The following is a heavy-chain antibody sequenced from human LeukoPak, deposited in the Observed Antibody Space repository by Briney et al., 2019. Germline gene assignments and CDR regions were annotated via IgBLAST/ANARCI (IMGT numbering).Heavy chain of an antibody. D-gene: IGHD6-19*01. CDR2: VFYSGST. J-gene: IGHJ4*02. Sequence: SETLSLTCTVSGASVSSSSYYWEWIRQPPGKGLEWVGSVFYSGSTNYNPSLKSRVTMSVDTSKNQFSLRLSSVTATDTAVYYCATRRSGGHPYYWGQGTLVTVSS. CDR1: GASVSSSSYY. V-gene: IGHV4-39*01. CDR3: ATRRSGGHPYY.